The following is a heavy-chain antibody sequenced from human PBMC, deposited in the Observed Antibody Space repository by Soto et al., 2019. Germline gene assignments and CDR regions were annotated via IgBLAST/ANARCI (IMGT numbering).Heavy chain of an antibody. Sequence: SVQVSCKASGGTFSSYAISWVRQAPGQGLEWMGGIIPIFGTTNYAQKFQGRFTITADESTSTAYMELSSLSSEDTAVYYCARESHTGPLDYWGQGTLVTVSS. J-gene: IGHJ4*02. D-gene: IGHD4-17*01. CDR2: IIPIFGTT. CDR1: GGTFSSYA. CDR3: ARESHTGPLDY. V-gene: IGHV1-69*13.